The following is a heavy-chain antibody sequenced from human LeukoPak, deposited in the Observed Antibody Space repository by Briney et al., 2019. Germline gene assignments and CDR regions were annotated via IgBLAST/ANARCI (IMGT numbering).Heavy chain of an antibody. V-gene: IGHV3-23*01. J-gene: IGHJ5*02. CDR3: AKGGAFGGLFIIANWFDP. CDR1: GFTFSNHS. Sequence: GGSLRLPCAASGFTFSNHSMSWVRQAPGKGLEWVSAISYSGGSTYYAGSVKGRFSISRDNSKNTLYLQMNSLRAEDTPVYYCAKGGAFGGLFIIANWFDPWGQETLVTVSS. CDR2: ISYSGGST. D-gene: IGHD3-10*01.